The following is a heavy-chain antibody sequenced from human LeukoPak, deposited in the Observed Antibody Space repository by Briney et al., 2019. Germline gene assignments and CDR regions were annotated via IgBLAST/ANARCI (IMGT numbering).Heavy chain of an antibody. J-gene: IGHJ6*02. CDR1: GGSISSGDYY. CDR2: IYYSGST. D-gene: IGHD1-1*01. CDR3: ARGKLENCMDV. Sequence: SETLSLTCTVSGGSISSGDYYWSWIRQPPGKGLEWIGYIYYSGSTYYNPSLKSRVTISVDTSKNQFSLKLSSVTAADTAVYYCARGKLENCMDVWGQGTTVTVSS. V-gene: IGHV4-30-4*01.